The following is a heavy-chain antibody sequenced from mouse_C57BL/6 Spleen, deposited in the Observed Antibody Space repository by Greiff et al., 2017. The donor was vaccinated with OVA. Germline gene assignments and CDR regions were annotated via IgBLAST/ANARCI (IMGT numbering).Heavy chain of an antibody. Sequence: QVQLKQSGAELAKPGASVKLSCKASGYTFTSYWMHWVKPRPGQGLEWIGYINPSSGYTKYNQKFKDKATLTADKSSSTAYMQLSSLTYEDAAVYYCAREYYGPAYWGQGTLVTVSA. J-gene: IGHJ3*01. CDR1: GYTFTSYW. V-gene: IGHV1-7*01. D-gene: IGHD1-2*01. CDR3: AREYYGPAY. CDR2: INPSSGYT.